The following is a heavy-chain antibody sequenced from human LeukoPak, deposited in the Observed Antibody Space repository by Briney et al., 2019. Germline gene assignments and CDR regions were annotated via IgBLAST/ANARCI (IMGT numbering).Heavy chain of an antibody. CDR3: ARGRGLVVPAAEFDY. Sequence: GGSLRLSGAASGFTFSSYAMHWVRQAPGKGLEWVAVISYDGSNKYYADSVKGRFTISRDNSKNTLYLQMNSLRAEDTAVYYCARGRGLVVPAAEFDYWGQGTLVTVSS. CDR1: GFTFSSYA. CDR2: ISYDGSNK. V-gene: IGHV3-30-3*01. J-gene: IGHJ4*02. D-gene: IGHD2-2*01.